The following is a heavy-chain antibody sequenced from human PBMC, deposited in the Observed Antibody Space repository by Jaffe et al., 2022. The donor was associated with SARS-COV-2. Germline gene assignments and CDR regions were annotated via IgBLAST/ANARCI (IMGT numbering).Heavy chain of an antibody. CDR2: CRDKTKGYTS. D-gene: IGHD3-10*01. CDR1: GFTFGDHY. J-gene: IGHJ5*02. CDR3: SRGDYRDGIWFPSGP. V-gene: IGHV3-72*01. Sequence: DVQVVESGGGLVQPGGSLRLSCAAYGFTFGDHYMEWVRQAPGKGLEWVARCRDKTKGYTSEYAASVKGRFSVSRDESRNSVYLQMNSLETEDTAVYYCSRGDYRDGIWFPSGPWGQGTLVTVSS.